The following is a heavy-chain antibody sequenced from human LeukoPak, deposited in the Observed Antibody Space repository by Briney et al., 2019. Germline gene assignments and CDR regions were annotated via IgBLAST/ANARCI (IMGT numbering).Heavy chain of an antibody. J-gene: IGHJ6*02. Sequence: SETLSLTCTVSGGSISSGGYYWSWIRQHPGKGLEWIGYIYYSGSTYYNPSLKSRVTISVDTSKNQFSLKLSSVTAADTAVYYCATTYYYDSSQIQMGSLDVWGQGTTVTVSS. CDR3: ATTYYYDSSQIQMGSLDV. CDR1: GGSISSGGYY. D-gene: IGHD3-22*01. CDR2: IYYSGST. V-gene: IGHV4-31*03.